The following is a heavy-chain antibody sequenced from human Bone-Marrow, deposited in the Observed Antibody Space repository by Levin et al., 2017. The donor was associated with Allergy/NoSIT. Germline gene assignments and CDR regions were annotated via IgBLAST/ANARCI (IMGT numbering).Heavy chain of an antibody. CDR1: GGSISSSY. Sequence: SQTLSLTCTVSGGSISSSYWCWIWQPPRTGLEWISYIYYSGSTNNNSSLTSRVTISVATSKSQFPLNLNSVTSADTAVYCCAGQPPPTAAFDVWGQGTMVTVSS. V-gene: IGHV4-59*01. J-gene: IGHJ3*01. CDR2: IYYSGST. CDR3: AGQPPPTAAFDV.